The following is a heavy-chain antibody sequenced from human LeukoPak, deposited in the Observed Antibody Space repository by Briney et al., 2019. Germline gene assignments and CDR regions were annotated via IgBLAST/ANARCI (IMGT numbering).Heavy chain of an antibody. D-gene: IGHD5-18*01. V-gene: IGHV3-74*01. CDR2: IHPDGSTT. J-gene: IGHJ4*02. CDR3: ARDQADMVIWAY. CDR1: GFTFSTYW. Sequence: GGSLSLSCAASGFTFSTYWMHWVRHAPGEGPVWVSRIHPDGSTTTYADSVKGRFTISRDNAKNTLYLQMNSLRAEDTAVYHCARDQADMVIWAYWGQGTLVTVSS.